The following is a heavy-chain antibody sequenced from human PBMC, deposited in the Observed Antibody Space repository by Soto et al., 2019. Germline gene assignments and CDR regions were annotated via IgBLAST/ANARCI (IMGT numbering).Heavy chain of an antibody. D-gene: IGHD6-13*01. Sequence: GGSLRLSCAASGFTFSSYAMSWVRQAPGKGLEWVSAISGSGGSTYYADSVKGRFTISRDNSKNTLYLQMNSLRGEDTAVYYCEKEVGKQPFLNKGRDVGGKGTRVTVS. CDR3: EKEVGKQPFLNKGRDV. J-gene: IGHJ6*03. V-gene: IGHV3-23*01. CDR1: GFTFSSYA. CDR2: ISGSGGST.